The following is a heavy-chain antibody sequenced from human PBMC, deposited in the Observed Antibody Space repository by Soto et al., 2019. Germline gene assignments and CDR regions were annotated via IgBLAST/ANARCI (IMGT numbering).Heavy chain of an antibody. CDR1: GFTFSSYA. CDR2: ISGSGGST. V-gene: IGHV3-23*01. J-gene: IGHJ4*02. CDR3: AKVPDNTEIYSSGWHFDY. Sequence: PGGSLRLSCAASGFTFSSYAMSWVRQAPGKGLEWVSAISGSGGSTYYADSVKGRFTISRDNSKNTLYLQMNSLRAEDTAVYYCAKVPDNTEIYSSGWHFDYWGQGTLVTVSS. D-gene: IGHD6-19*01.